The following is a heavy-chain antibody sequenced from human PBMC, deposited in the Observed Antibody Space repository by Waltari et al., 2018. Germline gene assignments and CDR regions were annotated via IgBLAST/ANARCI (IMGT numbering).Heavy chain of an antibody. Sequence: QLQLQESGPGLVKPSEPLSLTCTVPGESINSDPYYWGWIRQPPGKGLEWIASIFYRGSTYYNPSLKSRVTISVETSKNQFSLKLSSVTAADTAVYYCARLYSGTRPPDFWGQGTLVTVSS. D-gene: IGHD2-2*01. CDR1: GESINSDPYY. CDR3: ARLYSGTRPPDF. V-gene: IGHV4-39*01. CDR2: IFYRGST. J-gene: IGHJ4*02.